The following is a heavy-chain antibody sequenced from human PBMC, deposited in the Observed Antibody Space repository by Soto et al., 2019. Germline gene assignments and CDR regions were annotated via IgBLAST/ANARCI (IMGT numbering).Heavy chain of an antibody. CDR3: AREGGESSDGLYYFDS. V-gene: IGHV4-30-4*01. Sequence: SETLSLTCPVSGGSTSSDNYWSWIRQPPGKGLGWIGHIYYGGNTDYNPSLKSRLAISIDTSKNQFSLKLSSVTAADTAVYFCAREGGESSDGLYYFDSWGQGSLVTVSS. J-gene: IGHJ4*02. CDR1: GGSTSSDNY. CDR2: IYYGGNT. D-gene: IGHD3-16*01.